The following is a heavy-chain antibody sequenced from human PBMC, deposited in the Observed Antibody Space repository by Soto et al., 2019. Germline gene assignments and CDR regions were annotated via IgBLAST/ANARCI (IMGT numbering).Heavy chain of an antibody. CDR1: GFTFSSYA. D-gene: IGHD6-19*01. CDR3: AKDPRGISSGRDIAY. Sequence: EVQLLESGGGLVQPGGSLRLSCAASGFTFSSYAMSWVRQAPGKGLEWVSAISGSGGSTYYADSVKGQFTISRDNSKNALYLQMNSLRAEDTAVYYCAKDPRGISSGRDIAYWGQGTLVTVSS. CDR2: ISGSGGST. J-gene: IGHJ4*02. V-gene: IGHV3-23*01.